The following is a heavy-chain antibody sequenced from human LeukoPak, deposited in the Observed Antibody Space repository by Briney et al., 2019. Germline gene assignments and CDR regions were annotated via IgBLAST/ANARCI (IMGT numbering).Heavy chain of an antibody. CDR2: IRYDGSNK. Sequence: GGSLRLSCAASGFTFSSYGMHWVRQAPGKGLEWVAFIRYDGSNKYYADSVKGRFTISRDNSKNTLYLQMNSLRAEDTAVYYCAKDTPSMVRGPNIEWDNDYWGQGTLVTVSS. CDR1: GFTFSSYG. V-gene: IGHV3-30*02. J-gene: IGHJ4*02. D-gene: IGHD3-10*01. CDR3: AKDTPSMVRGPNIEWDNDY.